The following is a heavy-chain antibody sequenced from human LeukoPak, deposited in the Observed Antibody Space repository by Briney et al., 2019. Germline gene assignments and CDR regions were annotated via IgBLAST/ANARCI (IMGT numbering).Heavy chain of an antibody. V-gene: IGHV4-30-2*01. Sequence: PSETLSLTCTVSGGSISSGGYYWSWIRQPPGKGLEWIGYIYHSGSTYYNPSLKSRVTISVDTSKNQFSLKLSSVTAADTAVYYCARELLTTYYDILTGSDAFDIWGQGTMVTVSS. CDR1: GGSISSGGYY. CDR2: IYHSGST. D-gene: IGHD3-9*01. J-gene: IGHJ3*02. CDR3: ARELLTTYYDILTGSDAFDI.